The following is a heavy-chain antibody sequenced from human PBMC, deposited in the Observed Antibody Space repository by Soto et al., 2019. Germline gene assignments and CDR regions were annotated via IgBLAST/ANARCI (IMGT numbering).Heavy chain of an antibody. CDR3: GRAGDGYKAGYFDN. Sequence: ASLKLSCKASGYTFTSYYMHWVRQAPEQGLEWMGIINPSGGSTSYAQKFQGRVPMTRDTSTSTFYMDLSSLRSEDTAVYYCGRAGDGYKAGYFDNRGQGTLVTVSS. V-gene: IGHV1-46*01. J-gene: IGHJ4*01. CDR2: INPSGGST. D-gene: IGHD5-12*01. CDR1: GYTFTSYY.